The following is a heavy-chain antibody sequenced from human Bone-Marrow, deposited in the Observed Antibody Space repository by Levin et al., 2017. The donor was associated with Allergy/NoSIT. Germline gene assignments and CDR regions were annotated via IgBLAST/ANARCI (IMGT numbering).Heavy chain of an antibody. Sequence: SQTLSLTCTVSGGSVSSGSYYWSWIRQPPGKGLEWIGYIYYTDSTDYNPSLKSRVTILVDTSKNQFSLKLSSVTAADTAVYYCARGDRDYYLDYWGQGTLVTVSS. CDR3: ARGDRDYYLDY. J-gene: IGHJ4*02. D-gene: IGHD2-21*02. V-gene: IGHV4-61*01. CDR1: GGSVSSGSYY. CDR2: IYYTDST.